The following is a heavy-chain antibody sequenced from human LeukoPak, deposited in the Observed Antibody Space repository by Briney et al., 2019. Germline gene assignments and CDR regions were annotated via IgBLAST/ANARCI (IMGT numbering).Heavy chain of an antibody. V-gene: IGHV4-61*02. CDR3: ATSTIFGVVTNDAFDI. J-gene: IGHJ3*02. CDR2: IYTSGST. CDR1: GGSISSGSYY. D-gene: IGHD3-3*01. Sequence: SQTLSLTCTVSGGSISSGSYYWSWIRQPAGKGLEWIGRIYTSGSTNYNPSLKSRVTISVDTSKNQFSLKLSSVTAADTAVYYCATSTIFGVVTNDAFDIWGQGTMVTVSS.